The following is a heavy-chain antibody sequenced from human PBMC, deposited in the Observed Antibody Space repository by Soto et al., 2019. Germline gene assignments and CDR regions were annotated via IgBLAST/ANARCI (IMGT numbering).Heavy chain of an antibody. Sequence: EVQLVESGGGLVQPGGSLRLSCAASGFTFSSYWMSWVRQAPGKGLEWVANIKQDGSEKYYVDSVKGRFTISRDNAKNSLYLQLTGLRAGDTAVYYCARALGVLKAANWFDPWGQGTLVTVSS. D-gene: IGHD2-8*01. CDR2: IKQDGSEK. V-gene: IGHV3-7*01. CDR1: GFTFSSYW. J-gene: IGHJ5*02. CDR3: ARALGVLKAANWFDP.